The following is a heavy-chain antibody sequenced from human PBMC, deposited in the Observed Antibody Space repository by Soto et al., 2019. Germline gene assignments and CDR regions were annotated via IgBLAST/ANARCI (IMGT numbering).Heavy chain of an antibody. Sequence: EASVKVSCKASGYTFTGYYMHWVRQAPGQGFEWMGRISPKSGGTNYAQKFQGRVTMTWDTSLNTAYMELSSLMFEDTAVYYCARPPGYVSDWYYFDLWGQGTLVTVSS. D-gene: IGHD3-9*01. CDR2: ISPKSGGT. V-gene: IGHV1-2*02. CDR1: GYTFTGYY. CDR3: ARPPGYVSDWYYFDL. J-gene: IGHJ4*02.